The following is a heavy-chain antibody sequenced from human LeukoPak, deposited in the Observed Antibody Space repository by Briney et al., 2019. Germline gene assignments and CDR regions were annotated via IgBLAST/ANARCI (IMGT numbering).Heavy chain of an antibody. CDR1: GVTFSSYV. CDR3: APYYYGSGSYSYGMDV. CDR2: ISSNGSSI. D-gene: IGHD3-10*01. V-gene: IGHV3-21*01. J-gene: IGHJ6*02. Sequence: PGGSLRLSCEASGVTFSSYVMSWVRQAPGKRPEWVSGISSNGSSIYYAESVKGRFTISRDNARNSLYLQMDSLRAEDTALYYCAPYYYGSGSYSYGMDVWGQGTTVTISS.